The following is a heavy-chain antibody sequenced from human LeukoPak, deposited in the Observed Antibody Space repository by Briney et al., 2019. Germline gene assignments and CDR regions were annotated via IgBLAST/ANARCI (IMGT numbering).Heavy chain of an antibody. CDR2: ISGSDGHT. D-gene: IGHD1-26*01. J-gene: IGHJ4*02. Sequence: GGSLRLSCAASGFTLSDYAMNWVRQAPGEGLEWLTAISGSDGHTFYADSVKGRFTLSRDNSKNTLYLQMNNLRADDTAIYYCAKVPWVGTITWGQGTLVIVSS. CDR3: AKVPWVGTIT. CDR1: GFTLSDYA. V-gene: IGHV3-23*01.